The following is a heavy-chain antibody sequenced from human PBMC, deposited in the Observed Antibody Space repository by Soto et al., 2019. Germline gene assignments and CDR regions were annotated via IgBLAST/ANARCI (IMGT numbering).Heavy chain of an antibody. CDR2: IIPIFGTA. CDR3: APLGRLLYSWWFGP. CDR1: GGTFSSYA. V-gene: IGHV1-69*01. Sequence: QVQLVQSGAEVKKPGSSVKVSCKASGGTFSSYAISWVRQAPGQGLEWMGGIIPIFGTANYAQKFQGRVRITADEATSTAYMELSSLRSEDTAVYYCAPLGRLLYSWWFGPWGQGTLVTVSS. D-gene: IGHD3-3*01. J-gene: IGHJ5*02.